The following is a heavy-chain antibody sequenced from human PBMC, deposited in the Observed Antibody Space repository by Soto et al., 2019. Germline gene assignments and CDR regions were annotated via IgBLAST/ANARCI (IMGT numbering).Heavy chain of an antibody. J-gene: IGHJ3*02. CDR1: AFTFSSYC. Sequence: LRLSCSPSAFTFSSYCMSLVGQAPGNGLEWVANRKQDGSEKYYVDSVKARFTISRDNAKNSLYLQMNSLRAEDTSVYYCARVGATTYDAFDIWGQGTMVTVSS. CDR2: RKQDGSEK. D-gene: IGHD1-26*01. V-gene: IGHV3-7*01. CDR3: ARVGATTYDAFDI.